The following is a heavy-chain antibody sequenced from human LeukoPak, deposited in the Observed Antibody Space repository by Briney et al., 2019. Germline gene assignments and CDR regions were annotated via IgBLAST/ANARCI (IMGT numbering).Heavy chain of an antibody. Sequence: SETLSLTCAVYGGSFSGYYWSWIRQPPGKGLEWIGEINHSGSTNYNPSLKSRVTISVDTSKNQFSLKLSSVTAADTAVYYCARGSGYYADAFDIWGQGTMVTVSS. D-gene: IGHD3-22*01. J-gene: IGHJ3*02. CDR2: INHSGST. CDR3: ARGSGYYADAFDI. V-gene: IGHV4-34*01. CDR1: GGSFSGYY.